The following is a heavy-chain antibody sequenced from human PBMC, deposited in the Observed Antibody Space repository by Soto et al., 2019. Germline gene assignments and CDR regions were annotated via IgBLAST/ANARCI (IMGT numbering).Heavy chain of an antibody. CDR1: GFTVSSNY. CDR3: ARANFIAVAGLNY. Sequence: GGSLRLSCAASGFTVSSNYMSWVRQAPGKGLEWVSVIYSGGSTYYADSVKGRFTISRDNSKNTLYLQMNSLRAEDTAVYYCARANFIAVAGLNYWGQGTLVTVSS. CDR2: IYSGGST. V-gene: IGHV3-66*01. D-gene: IGHD6-19*01. J-gene: IGHJ4*02.